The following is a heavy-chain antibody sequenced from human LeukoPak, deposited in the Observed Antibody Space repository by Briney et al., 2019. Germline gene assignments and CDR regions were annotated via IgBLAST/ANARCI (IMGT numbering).Heavy chain of an antibody. CDR3: ARVGGAGYCSSVNCYFDY. V-gene: IGHV4-39*07. Sequence: SETLSLTCTVSGGSISSTIYLWGWIRQPPGKGLEWIGDLYYIGNTYYNPSLKSRVTISVDTSKNQFSLKLTSVTAADTAVYYCARVGGAGYCSSVNCYFDYWGQGTLVTASS. D-gene: IGHD2-2*01. J-gene: IGHJ4*02. CDR1: GGSISSTIYL. CDR2: LYYIGNT.